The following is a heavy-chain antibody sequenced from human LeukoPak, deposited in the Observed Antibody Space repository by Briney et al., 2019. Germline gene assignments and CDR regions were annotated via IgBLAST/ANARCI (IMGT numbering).Heavy chain of an antibody. CDR2: IYYSGSS. D-gene: IGHD5-24*01. CDR3: ARHRSGWLQSSFDY. J-gene: IGHJ4*02. CDR1: GGSISSSSYY. Sequence: SETLSLTCTVSGGSISSSSYYWGWIRQPPGKGLERIGSIYYSGSSFDNPALKSRVTISVDTSKNQFSLKLSSVTAADTAVYYCARHRSGWLQSSFDYWGQGTLVTVSS. V-gene: IGHV4-39*01.